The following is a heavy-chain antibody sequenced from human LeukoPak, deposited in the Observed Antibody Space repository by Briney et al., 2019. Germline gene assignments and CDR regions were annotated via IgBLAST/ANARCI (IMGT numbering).Heavy chain of an antibody. CDR2: ISYDGSNK. Sequence: PGRSLRLSCAASGFTFSSSGMHWVRQAPGKGLEWVAVISYDGSNKYYADSVKGRFTISRDNSKNTLYLQMNSLRAEDTAVYYCALPYGGNSNFDYWGQGTLVTVSP. D-gene: IGHD4-23*01. V-gene: IGHV3-30*03. CDR3: ALPYGGNSNFDY. CDR1: GFTFSSSG. J-gene: IGHJ4*02.